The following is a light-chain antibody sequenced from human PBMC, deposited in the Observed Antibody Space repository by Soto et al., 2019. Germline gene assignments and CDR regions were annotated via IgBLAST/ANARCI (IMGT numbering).Light chain of an antibody. Sequence: QSVLTQPASVSGSPGQSITISCTGTSSDVGAYNSVSWYQQYPGKAPKLMMYEVSNRPSGVSDRFSGSKSGNTASLTISGLQTGDEADYYCSSYRSSSTYFFGTGTKVTVL. CDR3: SSYRSSSTYF. CDR1: SSDVGAYNS. V-gene: IGLV2-14*01. J-gene: IGLJ1*01. CDR2: EVS.